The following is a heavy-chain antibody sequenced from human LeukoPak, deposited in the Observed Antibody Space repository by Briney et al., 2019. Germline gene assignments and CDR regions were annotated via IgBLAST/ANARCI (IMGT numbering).Heavy chain of an antibody. D-gene: IGHD2-15*01. CDR2: IKQDGSQE. Sequence: GGSLRLSCAASGFTFSNYWMSWVRQAPGKGLEWVANIKQDGSQEYYVDSVKGRFTISRDNAKNSLYLQMNSLRAEDTAVYYCARATRGVASNFDYWGQGTLVTVSS. V-gene: IGHV3-7*01. CDR3: ARATRGVASNFDY. J-gene: IGHJ4*02. CDR1: GFTFSNYW.